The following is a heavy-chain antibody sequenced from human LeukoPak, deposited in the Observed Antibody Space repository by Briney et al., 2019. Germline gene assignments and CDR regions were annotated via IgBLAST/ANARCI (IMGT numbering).Heavy chain of an antibody. V-gene: IGHV5-51*01. Sequence: GESLKISCNGSGYSITNYWIGRVRQLAGKGLEWMGIIYPGDPDTRYSPSFQGQVTISADKAISTAYRQWSSRKASGTAMYFGAMGTEGFDIWGQGTMVTASS. CDR1: GYSITNYW. D-gene: IGHD2-21*02. CDR2: IYPGDPDT. J-gene: IGHJ3*02. CDR3: AMGTEGFDI.